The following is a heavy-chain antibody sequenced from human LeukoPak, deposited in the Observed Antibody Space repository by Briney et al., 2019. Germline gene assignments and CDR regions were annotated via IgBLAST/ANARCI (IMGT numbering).Heavy chain of an antibody. D-gene: IGHD6-13*01. CDR3: AKDTSTSWPYYFHY. J-gene: IGHJ4*02. Sequence: PGGSLRLSCAASGFTFSNSAMSWVRQAPGKGLEWVSGISGNAGSTYYADSVKGRFTISRDNSKNTLYLQMNSVRADDTAVYFCAKDTSTSWPYYFHYWGQGTLVTVSS. V-gene: IGHV3-23*01. CDR2: ISGNAGST. CDR1: GFTFSNSA.